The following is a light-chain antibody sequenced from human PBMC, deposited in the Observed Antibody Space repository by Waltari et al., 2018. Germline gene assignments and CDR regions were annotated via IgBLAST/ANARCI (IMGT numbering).Light chain of an antibody. V-gene: IGLV3-1*01. CDR1: KLGNTF. J-gene: IGLJ2*01. CDR3: QAWDSGVV. Sequence: SYALTQPPSVSVSPAQTASLPCSGDKLGNTFAYWYQQKAGQSPVLVIYQNTKRPSGIPERFSGSNSGNTATLTISGTQAMDEADYYCQAWDSGVVFGGGTKLTVL. CDR2: QNT.